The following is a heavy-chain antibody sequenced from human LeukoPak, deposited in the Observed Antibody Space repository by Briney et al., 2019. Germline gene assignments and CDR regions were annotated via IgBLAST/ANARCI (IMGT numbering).Heavy chain of an antibody. D-gene: IGHD2-2*02. V-gene: IGHV1-3*01. CDR2: INAGNGNT. J-gene: IGHJ4*02. CDR1: GYTFTSYA. CDR3: ARGQLLYLHGYYFDY. Sequence: ASVKVSCKASGYTFTSYAMRWVRQAPGQRLEWMGWINAGNGNTKYSQKFQGRVTITADESTSTAYMELSSLRSEDTAVYYCARGQLLYLHGYYFDYWGQGTLVTVSS.